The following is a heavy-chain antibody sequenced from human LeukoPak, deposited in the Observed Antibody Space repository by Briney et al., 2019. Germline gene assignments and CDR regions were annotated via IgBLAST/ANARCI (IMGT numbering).Heavy chain of an antibody. V-gene: IGHV3-21*01. Sequence: GGSLRLSCAASGFTFSSYSMNWVRQAPGKGLEWVSSISSSSSYIYYADSVKGRFTISRDNAKNSLYLQMNSLRAEDTAVYCCARARIAAAGTTTRATYYYYYGMDVWGKGTTVTVSS. D-gene: IGHD6-13*01. J-gene: IGHJ6*04. CDR1: GFTFSSYS. CDR3: ARARIAAAGTTTRATYYYYYGMDV. CDR2: ISSSSSYI.